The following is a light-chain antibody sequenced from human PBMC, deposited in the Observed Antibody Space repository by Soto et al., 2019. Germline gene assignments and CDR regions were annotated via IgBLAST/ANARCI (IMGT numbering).Light chain of an antibody. CDR2: DVS. V-gene: IGLV2-14*01. CDR3: SSYTSSSTLEV. J-gene: IGLJ1*01. CDR1: SSDVGGYNY. Sequence: QSVLTQPASVSGSPGQSITISCTGTSSDVGGYNYVSWYQQHPGKAPKLMIYDVSNRPSGVSNRFSGSKSGNTASLTISGLQAEDEADYYCSSYTSSSTLEVFGPVTKVTVL.